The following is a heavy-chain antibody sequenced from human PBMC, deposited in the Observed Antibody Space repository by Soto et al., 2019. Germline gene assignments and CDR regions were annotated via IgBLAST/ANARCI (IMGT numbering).Heavy chain of an antibody. CDR3: ARWGTGGGSIAAAGLNYYYYGMDV. J-gene: IGHJ6*02. V-gene: IGHV5-51*01. Sequence: GESLKISCKGSGYSFTSYWIGWVRQMPGKGLEWMGIIYPGDSDTRYSPSFQGQVTISADKSISTAYLQWSSLKASDTAMYYCARWGTGGGSIAAAGLNYYYYGMDVWGQGTTVTVSS. D-gene: IGHD6-13*01. CDR1: GYSFTSYW. CDR2: IYPGDSDT.